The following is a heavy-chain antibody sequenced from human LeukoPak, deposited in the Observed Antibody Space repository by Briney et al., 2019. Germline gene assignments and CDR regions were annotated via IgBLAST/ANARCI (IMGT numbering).Heavy chain of an antibody. J-gene: IGHJ6*03. CDR1: GGSISSSSYY. Sequence: ASETLSLTCTVSGGSISSSSYYWGWIRQPPGKGLEWIGSIYYSGSTYYNPSLKSRVTISVDTSKNQFSLKLSSVTAADTAVYYCARQGYSYGLIYYYYYMDVWGKGTTVTISS. V-gene: IGHV4-39*01. CDR2: IYYSGST. CDR3: ARQGYSYGLIYYYYYMDV. D-gene: IGHD5-18*01.